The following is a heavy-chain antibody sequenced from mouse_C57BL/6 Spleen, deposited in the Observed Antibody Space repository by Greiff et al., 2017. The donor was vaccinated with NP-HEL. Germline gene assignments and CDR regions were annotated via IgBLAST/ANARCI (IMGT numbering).Heavy chain of an antibody. D-gene: IGHD1-1*01. V-gene: IGHV1-54*01. CDR1: GYAFTNYL. J-gene: IGHJ4*01. CDR2: INPGSGGT. Sequence: QVQLQQSGAELVRPGTSVKVSCKASGYAFTNYLIEWVKQRPGQGLEWIGVINPGSGGTNYNEKFKGKATLTADKSSSTAYMQLSSLTSEDSAVYFCARQANYGSRGVDYWGQGTSVTVSS. CDR3: ARQANYGSRGVDY.